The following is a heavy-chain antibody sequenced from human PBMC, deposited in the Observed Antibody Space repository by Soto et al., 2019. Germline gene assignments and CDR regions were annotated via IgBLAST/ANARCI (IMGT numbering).Heavy chain of an antibody. Sequence: SETLSLTCTVSGDSISKSGHYWGWIRQPPGKALEWIGGIDYRGSTLYNPSLRSRITMSIDTSTQSFSLKLTSVSASDPALYYCTRLLPPDDTPGPSWFGPWGQGTLVTVSS. CDR3: TRLLPPDDTPGPSWFGP. J-gene: IGHJ5*02. CDR1: GDSISKSGHY. D-gene: IGHD3-9*01. V-gene: IGHV4-39*02. CDR2: IDYRGST.